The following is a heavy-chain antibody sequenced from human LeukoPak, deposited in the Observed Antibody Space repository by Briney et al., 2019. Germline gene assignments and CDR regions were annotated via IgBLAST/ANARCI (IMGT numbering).Heavy chain of an antibody. CDR1: GYTFTSYG. Sequence: ASVKVSCKASGYTFTSYGISWVRQAPGQGLEWMGWISAYNGNTNYAQKLQGRVTMTTDTSTRTAYMELRSLRSDDTAGYYCARVLSRSYGDYHEAFDIWGQGTMVTVSS. CDR3: ARVLSRSYGDYHEAFDI. V-gene: IGHV1-18*01. CDR2: ISAYNGNT. J-gene: IGHJ3*02. D-gene: IGHD4-17*01.